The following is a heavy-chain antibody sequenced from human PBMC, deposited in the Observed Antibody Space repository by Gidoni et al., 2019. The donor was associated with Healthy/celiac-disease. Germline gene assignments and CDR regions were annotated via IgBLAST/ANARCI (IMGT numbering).Heavy chain of an antibody. V-gene: IGHV4-61*02. CDR3: ARSEEGAFDI. Sequence: QVQLQESGPGLVKPSQTLPLTCPVSGGSISSGSYSWSWIRQPAGKGLEWIGRIYTSGSTNYNPSLKSRVTISVDTSKNQFSLKLSSVTAADTAVYYCARSEEGAFDIWGQGTMVTVSS. CDR2: IYTSGST. J-gene: IGHJ3*02. CDR1: GGSISSGSYS.